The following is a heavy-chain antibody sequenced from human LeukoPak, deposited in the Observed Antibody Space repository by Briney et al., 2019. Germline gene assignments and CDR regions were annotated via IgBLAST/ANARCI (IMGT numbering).Heavy chain of an antibody. CDR3: ARGRDTALGT. J-gene: IGHJ4*02. CDR2: IYHSGST. D-gene: IGHD5-18*01. CDR1: GGSISSGGYS. Sequence: PSETLSLTCAVSGGSISSGGYSWSWIRQPPGKGLEWIGYIYHSGSTYYNPSLKSRVTISVDRSKNQVSLQLNSVTPEDTAVYYCARGRDTALGTWGQGTLVTVSS. V-gene: IGHV4-30-2*01.